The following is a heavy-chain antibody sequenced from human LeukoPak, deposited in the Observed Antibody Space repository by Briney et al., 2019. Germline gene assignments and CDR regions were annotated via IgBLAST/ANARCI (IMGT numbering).Heavy chain of an antibody. J-gene: IGHJ4*02. CDR1: GGSISSYY. Sequence: SETLSLTCTVSGGSISSYYWSWIRQPPGKGLEWIGYIYYSGSTNYNPSLKTRVTISVNTSKNQFSLKLSSVTASDTAMYYCARRGGYGATDFDYWGQGTMVTVSS. V-gene: IGHV4-59*01. D-gene: IGHD1-26*01. CDR3: ARRGGYGATDFDY. CDR2: IYYSGST.